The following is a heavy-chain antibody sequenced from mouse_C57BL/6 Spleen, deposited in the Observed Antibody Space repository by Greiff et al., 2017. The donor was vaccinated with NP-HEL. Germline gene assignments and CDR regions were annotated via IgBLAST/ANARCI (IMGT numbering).Heavy chain of an antibody. CDR1: GYTFTSYW. D-gene: IGHD2-3*01. Sequence: QVQLKQSGAELVRPGSSVKLSCKASGYTFTSYWMDWVKQRPGQGLEWIGNIYPSDSETHYNQKFKDKATLTVDKSSSTAYMQLSSLTSEDSAVYYCARDDGYPDYWGQGTTLTVSS. CDR2: IYPSDSET. CDR3: ARDDGYPDY. J-gene: IGHJ2*01. V-gene: IGHV1-61*01.